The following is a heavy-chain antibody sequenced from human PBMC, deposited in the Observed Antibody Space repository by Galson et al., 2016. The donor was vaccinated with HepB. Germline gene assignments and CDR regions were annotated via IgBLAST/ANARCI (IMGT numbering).Heavy chain of an antibody. V-gene: IGHV3-30*18. CDR1: GFMFSSYA. Sequence: SLRLSCAASGFMFSSYAMHWVRQAAGKGLEWVAVISFDGSNKYYADSVRGRFTISRDNSKNTLYLQMNSLRAADTALYYCAKAGQYYYGSAMLAPEDYRGQGTPVTVSS. CDR3: AKAGQYYYGSAMLAPEDY. CDR2: ISFDGSNK. D-gene: IGHD3-10*01. J-gene: IGHJ4*02.